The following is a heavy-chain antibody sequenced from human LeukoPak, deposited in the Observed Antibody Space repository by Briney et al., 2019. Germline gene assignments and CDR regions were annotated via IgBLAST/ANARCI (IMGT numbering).Heavy chain of an antibody. Sequence: ASVKVSCKDSGGTFSSYAISWVRQAPGQGLEWMGGIIPIFGTANYAQKFQGRVTITADESTSTAYLELSSLRSEDTAVYYCAKSGYYYGAHDYWGQGTLVTVSS. CDR1: GGTFSSYA. D-gene: IGHD3-22*01. CDR2: IIPIFGTA. J-gene: IGHJ4*02. CDR3: AKSGYYYGAHDY. V-gene: IGHV1-69*13.